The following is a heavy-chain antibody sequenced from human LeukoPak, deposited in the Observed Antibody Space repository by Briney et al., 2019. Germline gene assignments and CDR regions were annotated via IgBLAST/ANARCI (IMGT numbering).Heavy chain of an antibody. J-gene: IGHJ4*02. CDR1: GGTFSSYA. Sequence: GASVKVSCKASGGTFSSYAISWVRQAPGQGLERMGGIIPIFGTANYAQKFQGRVTITADESTSTAYMELSSLRSEDTAVYYCARDPSLGGRKGEKYYFDYWGQGTLVTVSS. CDR2: IIPIFGTA. V-gene: IGHV1-69*13. CDR3: ARDPSLGGRKGEKYYFDY. D-gene: IGHD1-26*01.